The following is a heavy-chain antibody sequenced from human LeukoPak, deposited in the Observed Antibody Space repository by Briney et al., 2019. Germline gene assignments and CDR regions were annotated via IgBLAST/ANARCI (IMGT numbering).Heavy chain of an antibody. J-gene: IGHJ4*02. D-gene: IGHD1-26*01. CDR2: ISSSGSTI. V-gene: IGHV3-11*01. CDR3: AKARAPLSLVVGAIGD. CDR1: GFTFSDYY. Sequence: GGSLRLSCAASGFTFSDYYMTWIRQAPGKGLEWVSKISSSGSTIYYVDSVKGRFTISRDNAKNSLYLQMNSLRAEDTAVYYCAKARAPLSLVVGAIGDWGQGTLVTVSS.